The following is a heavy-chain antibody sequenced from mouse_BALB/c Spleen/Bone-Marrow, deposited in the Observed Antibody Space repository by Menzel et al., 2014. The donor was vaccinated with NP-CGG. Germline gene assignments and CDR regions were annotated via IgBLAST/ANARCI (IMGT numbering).Heavy chain of an antibody. D-gene: IGHD1-1*02. CDR3: ARDHGGSYGGVDY. Sequence: QVQLQQSGPELVKPGASVKISCKASGYAFSSSWMNWVKQRPGQGLEWIGRIYPGDGDTNYNGKFKGKATLTADKSSSTAYMQLSSLTSVDSAVYFCARDHGGSYGGVDYWGQGTTLTVSS. V-gene: IGHV1-82*01. CDR1: GYAFSSSW. J-gene: IGHJ2*01. CDR2: IYPGDGDT.